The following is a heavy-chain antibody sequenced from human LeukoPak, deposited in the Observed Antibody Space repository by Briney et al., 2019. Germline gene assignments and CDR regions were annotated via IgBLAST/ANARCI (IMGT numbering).Heavy chain of an antibody. D-gene: IGHD4-4*01. V-gene: IGHV4-39*01. CDR3: ARQHTGLQGTGGFDY. Sequence: SEALSLTCTVSGGSISSSSYYWGWIRQPPGKGLEWIGSIYYSGSTYYNPSLKSRVTISVDTSKNQFSLKLSSVTAADTAVYYCARQHTGLQGTGGFDYWGQGTLVTVSS. CDR2: IYYSGST. CDR1: GGSISSSSYY. J-gene: IGHJ4*02.